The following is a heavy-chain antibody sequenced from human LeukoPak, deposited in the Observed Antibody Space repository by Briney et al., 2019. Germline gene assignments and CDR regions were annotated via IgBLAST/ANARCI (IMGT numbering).Heavy chain of an antibody. CDR2: IIPIFGTA. Sequence: ASVEVSCKASGGTFSSYAISWVRQAPGQGLEWMGGIIPIFGTANYAQKFQGRVTITADESTSTAYMELSSLRSEDTAVYYCANLPGIAPTNDDYWGQGTLVTVSS. D-gene: IGHD6-13*01. V-gene: IGHV1-69*13. CDR3: ANLPGIAPTNDDY. CDR1: GGTFSSYA. J-gene: IGHJ4*02.